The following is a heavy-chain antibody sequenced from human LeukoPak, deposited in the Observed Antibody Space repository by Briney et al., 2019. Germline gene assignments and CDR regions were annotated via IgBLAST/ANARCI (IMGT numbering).Heavy chain of an antibody. CDR1: GFTFSSYA. Sequence: PGGSLRLSCAAPGFTFSSYAMSWVRQAPGKGLERGSAISGSGGSTYYADSVKGRFTISRDNSKNTLYLQMNSLRAEDTAVYYCAKDIRLGELSLYPGDAFDIWGQGTMVTVSS. V-gene: IGHV3-23*01. CDR2: ISGSGGST. CDR3: AKDIRLGELSLYPGDAFDI. J-gene: IGHJ3*02. D-gene: IGHD3-16*02.